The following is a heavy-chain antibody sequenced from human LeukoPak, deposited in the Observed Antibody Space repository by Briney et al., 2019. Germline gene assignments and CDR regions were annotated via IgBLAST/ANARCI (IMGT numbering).Heavy chain of an antibody. CDR2: INPNSGGT. J-gene: IGHJ4*02. Sequence: ASVKVSCKASGYTFTGYYMHWVRQAPGQGLEWMGWINPNSGGTNYAQKFQGRVTMTRDTSISTAYMELSRLRSDDTAVYYCAGDLGGTTRGGGVDYWGQGTLVTVSS. D-gene: IGHD1-1*01. V-gene: IGHV1-2*02. CDR3: AGDLGGTTRGGGVDY. CDR1: GYTFTGYY.